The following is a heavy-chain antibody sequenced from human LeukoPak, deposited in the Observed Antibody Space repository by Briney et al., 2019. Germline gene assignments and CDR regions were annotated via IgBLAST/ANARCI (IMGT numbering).Heavy chain of an antibody. CDR1: VYTFTSYG. CDR3: ARTPYSSSWYGSDPLLYDY. CDR2: ISAYNGNT. Sequence: GASVKVSCKASVYTFTSYGISWVRQAPGQGLEWMGWISAYNGNTNYAQKLQGRVTMTTDTSTSTAYMELRSLRSDDTAVYYCARTPYSSSWYGSDPLLYDYWGQGTLVTVSS. J-gene: IGHJ4*02. D-gene: IGHD6-13*01. V-gene: IGHV1-18*01.